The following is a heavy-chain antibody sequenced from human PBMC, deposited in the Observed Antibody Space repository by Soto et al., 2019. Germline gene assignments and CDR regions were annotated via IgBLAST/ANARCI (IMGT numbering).Heavy chain of an antibody. CDR2: INPNSGGT. CDR3: ARQEGAFLADY. D-gene: IGHD3-3*02. CDR1: GGTFSSYA. J-gene: IGHJ4*02. Sequence: GASVKVSCKASGGTFSSYAISWVRQAPGQGLEWMGRINPNSGGTNYAQKFQGRVTMTRDTSISTAYMELSRLRSDDTAVYYCARQEGAFLADYWGQGTLVTVSS. V-gene: IGHV1-2*06.